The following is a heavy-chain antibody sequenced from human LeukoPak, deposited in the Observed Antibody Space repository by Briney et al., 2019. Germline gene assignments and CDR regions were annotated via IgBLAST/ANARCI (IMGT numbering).Heavy chain of an antibody. CDR3: AKDYFSIAVAGNFDY. Sequence: GESLRLSCAASGFTFSSYAMSWVRQAPGKGLEWVSAISGSGGSTYYADSVKGRFTTSRDNSKNTLYLQMNSLRAEDTAVYYCAKDYFSIAVAGNFDYWGQGTLVTVSS. J-gene: IGHJ4*02. V-gene: IGHV3-23*01. D-gene: IGHD6-19*01. CDR1: GFTFSSYA. CDR2: ISGSGGST.